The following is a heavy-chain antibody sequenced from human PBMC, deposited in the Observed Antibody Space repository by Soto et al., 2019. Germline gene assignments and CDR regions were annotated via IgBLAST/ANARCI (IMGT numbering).Heavy chain of an antibody. J-gene: IGHJ4*02. CDR2: ISSTTKNI. CDR3: LRERPGLWGLFDY. V-gene: IGHV3-21*01. Sequence: GGSLRLACAASGFTFSSCSMTWVRQAPGKGLEWVAYISSTTKNIYYAESLKGRFSISRDNAKNSLFLQMNSVRAEDTAVYYCLRERPGLWGLFDYWGQGTLVTVSS. D-gene: IGHD3-16*01. CDR1: GFTFSSCS.